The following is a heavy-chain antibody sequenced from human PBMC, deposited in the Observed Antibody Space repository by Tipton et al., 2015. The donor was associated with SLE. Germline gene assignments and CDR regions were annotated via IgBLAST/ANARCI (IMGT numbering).Heavy chain of an antibody. V-gene: IGHV4-59*11. CDR1: GGSISSHY. CDR2: IYYSGST. J-gene: IGHJ4*02. Sequence: LTCTVSGGSISSHYWSWIRQPPGKGLEWIGYIYYSGSTNYNPSLKSRVTISVDTSKNQFSLKLSSVTAADTAVYYCARGQTGPAGYFDYWGQGTLVTVSS. CDR3: ARGQTGPAGYFDY. D-gene: IGHD1-1*01.